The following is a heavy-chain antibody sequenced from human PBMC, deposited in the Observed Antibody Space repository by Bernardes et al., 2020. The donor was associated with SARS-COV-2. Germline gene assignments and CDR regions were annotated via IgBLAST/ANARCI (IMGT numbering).Heavy chain of an antibody. J-gene: IGHJ6*02. CDR1: GFTFSSYG. V-gene: IGHV3-33*01. D-gene: IGHD3-10*01. CDR2: IWYDGSNK. CDR3: ARDPGVMVRGAAWYYGMDV. Sequence: GGSLRLSCAASGFTFSSYGMHWVRQAPGKGLEWVAVIWYDGSNKYYADSVKGRFTISRDNSKNTLYLEMNSLRAEDTAVYYCARDPGVMVRGAAWYYGMDVWGQGTTVTVSS.